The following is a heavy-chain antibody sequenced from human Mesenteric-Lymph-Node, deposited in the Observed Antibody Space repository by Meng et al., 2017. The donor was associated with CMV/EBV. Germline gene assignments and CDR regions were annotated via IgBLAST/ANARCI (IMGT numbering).Heavy chain of an antibody. CDR3: ARAGQRWELLDYYYYYGMDV. D-gene: IGHD1-26*01. Sequence: ASVKVSCKASGYTFTSYGISWVRQAPGQGLEWMGWISAYNGNTNYAQKLQGRVTMTTDTSTSTAYMELRSLRSDDTAVYYCARAGQRWELLDYYYYYGMDVWGQGTTVTVSS. CDR1: GYTFTSYG. V-gene: IGHV1-18*01. J-gene: IGHJ6*02. CDR2: ISAYNGNT.